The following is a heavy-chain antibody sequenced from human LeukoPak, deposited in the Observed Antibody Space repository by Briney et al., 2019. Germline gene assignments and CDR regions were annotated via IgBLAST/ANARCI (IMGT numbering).Heavy chain of an antibody. Sequence: GGSLRLSCAVSGFTVSNNYMSWVRQAPGRGLEWVSHIYSGGDTYHADSVKGRFTISRDHSKNTVYLQMNNLRVEDTAVYYCARDTGLWWGQGTLVTVSS. D-gene: IGHD2-21*01. J-gene: IGHJ4*02. CDR3: ARDTGLW. CDR2: IYSGGDT. V-gene: IGHV3-53*01. CDR1: GFTVSNNY.